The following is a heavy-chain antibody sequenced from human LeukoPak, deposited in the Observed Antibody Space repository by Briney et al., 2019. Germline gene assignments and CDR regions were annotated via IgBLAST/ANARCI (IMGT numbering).Heavy chain of an antibody. CDR3: ARGWVRTSGVNVDIVATTPSYYYMDV. CDR1: GGFISSYY. D-gene: IGHD5-12*01. CDR2: IYYSGST. J-gene: IGHJ6*03. Sequence: SETLSLTCTVSGGFISSYYWSWIRQPPGKGLEWIGYIYYSGSTNYNPSLKSRVTISVDTSKNQFSLKLSSVTATDTAVYYCARGWVRTSGVNVDIVATTPSYYYMDVWGKGTTVTVSS. V-gene: IGHV4-59*01.